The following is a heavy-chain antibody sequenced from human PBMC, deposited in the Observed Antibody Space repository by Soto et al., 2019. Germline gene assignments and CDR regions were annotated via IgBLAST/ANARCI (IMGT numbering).Heavy chain of an antibody. V-gene: IGHV3-7*03. CDR1: GFTFSDYW. CDR2: IKQDGSEK. Sequence: VGSLRLSCAASGFTFSDYWMNWVRQAPGKGLEWVANIKQDGSEKNYVDSVKGRFTVSRDNAKNSLYLQMNSLRADDTAVYYCAAWGSWGQGTLVTVSS. D-gene: IGHD1-26*01. J-gene: IGHJ4*02. CDR3: AAWGS.